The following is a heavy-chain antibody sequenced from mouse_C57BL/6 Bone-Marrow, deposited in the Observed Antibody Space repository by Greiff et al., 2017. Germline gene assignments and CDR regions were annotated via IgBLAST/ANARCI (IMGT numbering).Heavy chain of an antibody. CDR3: ARDYDYVDGYYYAMDY. CDR1: GYTFTSYW. Sequence: VQLQQPGAELVMPGASVKLSCKASGYTFTSYWMHWVKQRPGQGLEWIGEIDPSDSYTNYNQKFKGKSTLTVDKSSSTAYMQLSSLTSEASAVYYWARDYDYVDGYYYAMDYWGQGTSVTVSS. CDR2: IDPSDSYT. D-gene: IGHD2-4*01. V-gene: IGHV1-69*01. J-gene: IGHJ4*01.